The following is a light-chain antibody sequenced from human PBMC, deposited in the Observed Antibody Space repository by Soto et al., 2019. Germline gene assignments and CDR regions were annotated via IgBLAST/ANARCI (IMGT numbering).Light chain of an antibody. CDR1: SSNIGPTYD. Sequence: QSVLTQPPSVSGAPGKRVTISCTGSSSNIGPTYDVHWYQQLPGTAPKLLIYANTNRPSGVPDRFSGSKSGTSASLAITGLQAEDEADYFCQSYDSSLSGYVFGTGTKLTVL. CDR3: QSYDSSLSGYV. CDR2: ANT. J-gene: IGLJ1*01. V-gene: IGLV1-40*01.